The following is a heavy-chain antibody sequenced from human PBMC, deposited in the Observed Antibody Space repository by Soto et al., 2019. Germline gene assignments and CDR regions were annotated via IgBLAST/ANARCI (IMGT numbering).Heavy chain of an antibody. V-gene: IGHV4-31*03. D-gene: IGHD3-3*01. CDR2: IYYSGST. CDR1: GGSISSGGYY. J-gene: IGHJ4*02. Sequence: PSETLSLTCTVSGGSISSGGYYWSWIRQHPGKGLEWIGYIYYSGSTYYNPSLKSRVTISVDTSKNQFSLKLSSVTAADTAVYYCASAFSGFLEWLLVFDYWGQGTLVTVSS. CDR3: ASAFSGFLEWLLVFDY.